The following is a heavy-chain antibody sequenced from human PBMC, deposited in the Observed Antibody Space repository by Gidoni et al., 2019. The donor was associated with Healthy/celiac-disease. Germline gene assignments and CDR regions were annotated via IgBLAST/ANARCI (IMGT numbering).Heavy chain of an antibody. CDR1: GFTFSGSA. D-gene: IGHD6-19*01. Sequence: EVQLVESGGGLVQPGGSLKLSCAASGFTFSGSAMHWVRQASGKGLECLGRIRSKANSYATAYAASVKGRFTISRDDSKNTAYLQMNSLKTEDTAVYYCTRLRSGPGAVAGTDYWGQGTLVTVSS. J-gene: IGHJ4*02. V-gene: IGHV3-73*02. CDR2: IRSKANSYAT. CDR3: TRLRSGPGAVAGTDY.